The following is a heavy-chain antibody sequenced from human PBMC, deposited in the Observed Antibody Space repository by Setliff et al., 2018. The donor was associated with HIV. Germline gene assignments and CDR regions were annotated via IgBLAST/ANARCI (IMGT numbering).Heavy chain of an antibody. Sequence: SLTCTVSGGSISSYYWSWIRQPPGKGLEWIGYIYYSGSTNYNPSLKSRVTISIDMSKNQFSLKLSSVTAADTAVYYCARHSGVASPNWFDPWGQGTLVTVSS. D-gene: IGHD3-10*01. CDR1: GGSISSYY. V-gene: IGHV4-59*08. CDR3: ARHSGVASPNWFDP. CDR2: IYYSGST. J-gene: IGHJ5*02.